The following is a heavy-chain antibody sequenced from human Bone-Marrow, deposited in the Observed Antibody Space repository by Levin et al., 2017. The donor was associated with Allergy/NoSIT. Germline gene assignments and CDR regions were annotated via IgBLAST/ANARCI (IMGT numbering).Heavy chain of an antibody. V-gene: IGHV3-74*01. CDR1: GFMFRNDW. D-gene: IGHD1-20*01. CDR3: TRENNNWLS. J-gene: IGHJ4*02. Sequence: LSLTCAASGFMFRNDWMNWVRQVPGKGPMWVSRINGDGSHTRYADSVRGRFTISRDNAKRTLFLQMNSLRFEDTAVYYCTRENNNWLSWGQGSLVTVAS. CDR2: INGDGSHT.